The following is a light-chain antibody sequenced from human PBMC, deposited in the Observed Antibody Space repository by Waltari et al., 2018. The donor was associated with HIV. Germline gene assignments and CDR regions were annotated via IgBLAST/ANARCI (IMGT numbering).Light chain of an antibody. CDR1: QSVTSSY. V-gene: IGKV3-20*01. CDR2: GAS. J-gene: IGKJ2*01. Sequence: EIVLTQSPGTLSLSPGERATLSCRASQSVTSSYLAWYQQRPGQAPRLLIYGASTMATGIPDRFSGSGSGTDFTLSISRLEPEDFAVYYCHQYGRSSHTFGQGTKVEIK. CDR3: HQYGRSSHT.